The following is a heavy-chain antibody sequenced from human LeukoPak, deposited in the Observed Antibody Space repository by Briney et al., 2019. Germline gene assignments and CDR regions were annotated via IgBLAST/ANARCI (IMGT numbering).Heavy chain of an antibody. V-gene: IGHV3-23*01. CDR2: ISGSGGST. CDR1: GFTFSSYA. Sequence: GGSLRLSCAASGFTFSSYAMSWVRQAPGKGLEWVSAISGSGGSTYYADSVKGRFTISRDNSKNTLYLQMNSLRAEDTAVYYCAKDTYYDFWSGYQDYWGQGTLVTVSS. CDR3: AKDTYYDFWSGYQDY. D-gene: IGHD3-3*01. J-gene: IGHJ4*02.